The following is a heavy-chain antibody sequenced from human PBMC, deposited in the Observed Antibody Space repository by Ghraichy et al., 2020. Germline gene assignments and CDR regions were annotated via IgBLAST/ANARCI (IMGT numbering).Heavy chain of an antibody. J-gene: IGHJ6*02. V-gene: IGHV3-48*03. CDR2: ISRSGNTT. CDR3: ARQWLASYYYGLDV. Sequence: GESLNISCAASRFIFSGYEMHWVRQAPGKGLEWLSSISRSGNTTYYADSVKGRFTISRDNAKNSLYLQMNSLRAEDMGVYYCARQWLASYYYGLDVWGQGTTVTVSS. D-gene: IGHD6-19*01. CDR1: RFIFSGYE.